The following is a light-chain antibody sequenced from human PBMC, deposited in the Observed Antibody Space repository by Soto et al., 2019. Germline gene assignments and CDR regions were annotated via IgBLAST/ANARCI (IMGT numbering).Light chain of an antibody. Sequence: EVVLTQSPGTLSLSPGERATLSCRASQSVSNNYVAWYQQKPGQAPRLLSFGSSDRATGIPDRFSGSGSGTAFNLTISRLEPEDFAVYYCQQYGSSPPYTFGQGTKLEIK. J-gene: IGKJ2*01. CDR1: QSVSNNY. CDR2: GSS. V-gene: IGKV3-20*01. CDR3: QQYGSSPPYT.